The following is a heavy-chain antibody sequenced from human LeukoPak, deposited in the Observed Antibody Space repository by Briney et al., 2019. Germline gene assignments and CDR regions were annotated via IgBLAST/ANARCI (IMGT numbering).Heavy chain of an antibody. D-gene: IGHD2-2*01. CDR2: VNPNSGDP. V-gene: IGHV1-2*02. CDR1: GYNFIVYY. CDR3: ARRIRTRGDFDS. Sequence: ASVTVSRKASGYNFIVYYIHWVRQAPGQGLEWMGWVNPNSGDPNYSPKFKGRVTMTRDTSISTAYMELTNLISDDTAVYYCARRIRTRGDFDSWGQGTLVTVSS. J-gene: IGHJ4*02.